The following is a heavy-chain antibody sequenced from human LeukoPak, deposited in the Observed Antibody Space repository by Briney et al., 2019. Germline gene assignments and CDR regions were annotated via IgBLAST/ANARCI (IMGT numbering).Heavy chain of an antibody. Sequence: PGGSLRLSCSASGFTFSSYWVTWVRQAPGKGLEWVANVKLDGSEKNYVDSVKGRFTISRDNAKNSLYLQMNSLRVDDTAVYYCARDDRRWLLPTPFDPWGQGTLVTVSS. D-gene: IGHD5-24*01. J-gene: IGHJ5*02. V-gene: IGHV3-7*01. CDR2: VKLDGSEK. CDR1: GFTFSSYW. CDR3: ARDDRRWLLPTPFDP.